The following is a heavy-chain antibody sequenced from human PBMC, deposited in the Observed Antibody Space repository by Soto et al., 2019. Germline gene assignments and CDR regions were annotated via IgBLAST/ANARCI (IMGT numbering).Heavy chain of an antibody. D-gene: IGHD2-2*01. Sequence: EVQLLESGGGLVQPGGSLRLSCAASGFTFSSYAMSWVRQVPGKGLEWVSAISGTGANTYYADSVKGRFTISRDNSKNTLYLHMNSLRADDAAVYYCATLRFCTSSSCYGREGGYWGQGTLVTVSS. CDR1: GFTFSSYA. CDR2: ISGTGANT. V-gene: IGHV3-23*01. CDR3: ATLRFCTSSSCYGREGGY. J-gene: IGHJ4*02.